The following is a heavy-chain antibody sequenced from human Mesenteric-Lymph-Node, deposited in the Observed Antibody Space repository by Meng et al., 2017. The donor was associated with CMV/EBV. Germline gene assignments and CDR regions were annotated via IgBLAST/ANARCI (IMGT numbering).Heavy chain of an antibody. Sequence: GGSLRLSCAASGFTFSPYNMNWVRQAPGKGLEWVSFISSSSDFLYYADSVKGRFTISRDNAKNSLYLQMNSLRVEDTAVYYCARGVVGFDYWGQGTLVTVSS. CDR2: ISSSSDFL. CDR1: GFTFSPYN. D-gene: IGHD2-15*01. V-gene: IGHV3-21*01. J-gene: IGHJ4*02. CDR3: ARGVVGFDY.